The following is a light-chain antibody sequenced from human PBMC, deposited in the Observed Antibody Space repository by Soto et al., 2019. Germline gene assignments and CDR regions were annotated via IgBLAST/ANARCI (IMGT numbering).Light chain of an antibody. J-gene: IGKJ1*01. CDR3: QQRSHWPRT. CDR2: DVS. V-gene: IGKV3-11*01. Sequence: IVLTQSPATLSLSPGERATLSCRASQSVSSYLAWYQQKPGQAPRLLIYDVSNRATGIPARFSGSGSGTDFSLTISSLEPEDFAVYYCQQRSHWPRTFGQGTKVDIK. CDR1: QSVSSY.